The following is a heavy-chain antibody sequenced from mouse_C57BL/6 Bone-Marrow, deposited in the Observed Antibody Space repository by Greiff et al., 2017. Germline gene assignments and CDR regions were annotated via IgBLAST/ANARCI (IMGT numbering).Heavy chain of an antibody. J-gene: IGHJ4*01. Sequence: VQLQQSGAELVRPGASVKLSCTASGFNIKDDYMHWVKQRPEQGLEWIGWIDPENGDTEYASKFQGKATITADTSSNPAYLQLSSLTSEDTAVYYCTTWGGSSLGYAMDYWGQGTSVTVSS. CDR1: GFNIKDDY. CDR2: IDPENGDT. CDR3: TTWGGSSLGYAMDY. V-gene: IGHV14-4*01. D-gene: IGHD1-1*01.